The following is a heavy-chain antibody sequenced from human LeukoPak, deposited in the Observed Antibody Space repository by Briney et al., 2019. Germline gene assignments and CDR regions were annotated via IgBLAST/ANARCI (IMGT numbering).Heavy chain of an antibody. CDR1: GGTFSSYT. CDR2: IIPILGIA. Sequence: ASVKVSCKASGGTFSSYTISWVRQAPGQGPEWMGRIIPILGIANYAQKFQGRVTITADKSTSTAYMELSSLRSEDTAVYYCASFIAYGDYGFDYWGQGTLVTVSS. J-gene: IGHJ4*02. CDR3: ASFIAYGDYGFDY. D-gene: IGHD4-17*01. V-gene: IGHV1-69*02.